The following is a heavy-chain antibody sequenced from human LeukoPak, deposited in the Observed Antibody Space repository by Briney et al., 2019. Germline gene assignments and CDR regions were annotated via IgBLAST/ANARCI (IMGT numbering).Heavy chain of an antibody. CDR2: INHLGSQT. CDR3: VRARFTTFVYF. Sequence: GGSLRLSCAASGFTFKDFYMSWVRQAPGKGLEWVSYINHLGSQTDYADSVKGRFTISRDNAKNSLSLQMNNLSVDDTAVYYCVRARFTTFVYFWGQGTLVTVSS. J-gene: IGHJ4*02. D-gene: IGHD1-14*01. V-gene: IGHV3-11*05. CDR1: GFTFKDFY.